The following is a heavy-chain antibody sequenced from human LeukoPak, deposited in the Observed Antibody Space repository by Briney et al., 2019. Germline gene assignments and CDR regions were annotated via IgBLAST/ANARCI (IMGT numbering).Heavy chain of an antibody. CDR3: ARDYAYDCWSGYYFY. V-gene: IGHV3-74*01. CDR2: INTDGSST. CDR1: GFTFSSYW. Sequence: RAGGFLRLSCAASGFTFSSYWMHWVRQAPGKGLVWVSRINTDGSSTSYADSVKGRFTISRDNAKNTLYLQMNSLRAEDTAVYYCARDYAYDCWSGYYFYWGQGTLVTVSS. D-gene: IGHD3-3*01. J-gene: IGHJ4*02.